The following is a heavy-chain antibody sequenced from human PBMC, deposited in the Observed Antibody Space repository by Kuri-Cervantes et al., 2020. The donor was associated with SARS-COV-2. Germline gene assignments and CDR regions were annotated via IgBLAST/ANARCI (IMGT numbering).Heavy chain of an antibody. J-gene: IGHJ3*02. CDR2: IYTSGST. Sequence: GSLRLSCTVSGGSISSYYWSWIRQPAGKGLEWIGRIYTSGSTNYNPSLKSRVTISVDTSKNQFSLKLSSVTAADTAVYYCARARMVRGVNGAFDIWGQGTMVTVSS. V-gene: IGHV4-4*07. CDR3: ARARMVRGVNGAFDI. D-gene: IGHD3-10*01. CDR1: GGSISSYY.